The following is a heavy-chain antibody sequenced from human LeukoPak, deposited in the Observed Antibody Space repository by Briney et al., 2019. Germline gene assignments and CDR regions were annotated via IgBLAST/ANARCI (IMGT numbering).Heavy chain of an antibody. D-gene: IGHD6-19*01. J-gene: IGHJ4*02. V-gene: IGHV4-59*08. CDR2: IYYSGST. Sequence: SETLSLTCTVSGGSISSYYWSWIRKPPGKGLEWIGYIYYSGSTNYNPSLKSRVNISLDTPKNQFSLKLISVTAADTAVYFCARLQWLSTPFFDYWGQGTLVTVSS. CDR1: GGSISSYY. CDR3: ARLQWLSTPFFDY.